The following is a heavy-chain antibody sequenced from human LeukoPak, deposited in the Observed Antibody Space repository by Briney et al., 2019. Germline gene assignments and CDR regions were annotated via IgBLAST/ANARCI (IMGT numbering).Heavy chain of an antibody. D-gene: IGHD3-16*01. Sequence: RGSLRLSCAASGFTVSSNYMSWVRQAPGKGLDWVSMIYSGGSTNYADSVKGRFTISRDSSKNTLYLQMNSLRAGDTAVYYCVTRLAWGQGTLVTVSS. V-gene: IGHV3-53*01. CDR1: GFTVSSNY. CDR2: IYSGGST. J-gene: IGHJ5*02. CDR3: VTRLA.